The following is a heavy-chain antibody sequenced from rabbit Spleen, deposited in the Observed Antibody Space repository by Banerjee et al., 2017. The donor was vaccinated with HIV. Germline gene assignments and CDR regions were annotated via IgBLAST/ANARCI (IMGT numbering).Heavy chain of an antibody. CDR1: GVSFSSSSY. CDR2: IDTGSSGFT. CDR3: ARDTSSSFSSYGMDL. Sequence: QEQLEESEGGLVKPEGSLTLTCTASGVSFSSSSYMCWVRQAPGKGLEWIACIDTGSSGFTYFATWAKGRFTCSKTSSTTVTLQMTRLTAADTATYFCARDTSSSFSSYGMDLWGQGTLVTVS. D-gene: IGHD1-1*01. J-gene: IGHJ6*01. V-gene: IGHV1S45*01.